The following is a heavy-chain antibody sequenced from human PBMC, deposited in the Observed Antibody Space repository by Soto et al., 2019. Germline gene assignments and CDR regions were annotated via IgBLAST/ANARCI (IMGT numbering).Heavy chain of an antibody. J-gene: IGHJ4*02. D-gene: IGHD3-22*01. Sequence: PGGSLRLSCAASGFTFSSYGMHWVRQAPGKGLEWVAVISYDGSNKYYADSVKGRFTISRDNSKNTLYLQMNSLRAEDTAVYYCAKAPASRIVVVPSIDYWGQGTLVTVSS. CDR2: ISYDGSNK. CDR1: GFTFSSYG. CDR3: AKAPASRIVVVPSIDY. V-gene: IGHV3-30*18.